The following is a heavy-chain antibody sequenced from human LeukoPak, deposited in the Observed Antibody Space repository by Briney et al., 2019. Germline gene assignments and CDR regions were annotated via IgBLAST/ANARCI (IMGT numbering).Heavy chain of an antibody. J-gene: IGHJ6*02. V-gene: IGHV5-51*01. CDR2: IYPCDSDT. Sequence: GASLQISCTASGYHFTSYWIGWVRQLPGKGLEWMGIIYPCDSDTRYSPSFQGQVTISADKSISTAYLQWSSLKASDTAMYYCARRTYSGSYMGYYYYGMDVWGQGTTVTVSS. CDR1: GYHFTSYW. D-gene: IGHD1-26*01. CDR3: ARRTYSGSYMGYYYYGMDV.